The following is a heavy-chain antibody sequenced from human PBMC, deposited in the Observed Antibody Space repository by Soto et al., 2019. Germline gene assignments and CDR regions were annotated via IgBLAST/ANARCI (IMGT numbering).Heavy chain of an antibody. CDR1: GFTPTTTP. V-gene: IGHV3-23*01. CDR3: ATSFRYFDN. J-gene: IGHJ4*02. Sequence: PGGSLRLSCAGSGFTPTTTPLSWVRQPPGKGLEWVTTISGTASRTYYVDSVKGRFFISRDNSKNTVTLQMNNLKVDDTAVYYCATSFRYFDNWGQGTRVTVSS. D-gene: IGHD3-9*01. CDR2: ISGTASRT.